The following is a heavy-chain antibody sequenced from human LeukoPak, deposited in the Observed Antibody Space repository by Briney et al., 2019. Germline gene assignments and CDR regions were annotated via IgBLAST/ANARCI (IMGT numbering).Heavy chain of an antibody. CDR2: TYYGSKLYN. J-gene: IGHJ4*02. D-gene: IGHD7-27*01. V-gene: IGHV6-1*01. CDR1: GDIFSSTSAA. Sequence: SQTLSLTCALSGDIFSSTSAAWNWSRQSPSRGLEWLGRTYYGSKLYNDYAVSVKSRITINPDTSKNRFSLQVDSVTPEDTAVYYCARGKMGTGFDYWGQGTQVTVSS. CDR3: ARGKMGTGFDY.